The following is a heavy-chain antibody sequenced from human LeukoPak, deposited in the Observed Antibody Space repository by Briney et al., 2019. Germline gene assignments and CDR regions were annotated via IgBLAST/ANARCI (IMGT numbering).Heavy chain of an antibody. Sequence: GGSLRLSCAASGFTFRNYGMHWVRQTPGKGLEWVALISYDGSNKDYADSVKGRFTISRDNSKNTLYLQMNSLRAEDTAVYYCARGEWDYWGQGTLVTVSS. CDR3: ARGEWDY. CDR1: GFTFRNYG. D-gene: IGHD2-8*01. V-gene: IGHV3-30*03. J-gene: IGHJ4*02. CDR2: ISYDGSNK.